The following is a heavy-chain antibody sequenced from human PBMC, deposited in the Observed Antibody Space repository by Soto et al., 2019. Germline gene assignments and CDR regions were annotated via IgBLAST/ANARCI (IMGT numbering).Heavy chain of an antibody. CDR2: IFHDGTA. J-gene: IGHJ4*02. D-gene: IGHD2-8*01. V-gene: IGHV4-4*02. CDR1: GVSISSGNW. Sequence: PSETLSLTRAVSGVSISSGNWWTWVRQTPQRGLEYIGEIFHDGTANYYPSFERRVAISVDTSKNQFSLKLTSVTAADTAIYFCARLVYDTRLNYMYFDFWGQGALVTVSS. CDR3: ARLVYDTRLNYMYFDF.